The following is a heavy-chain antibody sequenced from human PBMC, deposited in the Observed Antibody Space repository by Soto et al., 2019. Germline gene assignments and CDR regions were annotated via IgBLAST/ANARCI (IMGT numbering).Heavy chain of an antibody. CDR2: ISSSSSYI. CDR1: GCTISSYS. Sequence: GRLLRLSCGAAGCTISSYSMNWVRQAPGKGLEWVSSISSSSSYIYYADSVKGRFTISRDNAKNSLYLQMNSLRAEDTAVYYCARAGATVDYYYYYMDVWGKGTTVTVSS. J-gene: IGHJ6*03. D-gene: IGHD4-17*01. V-gene: IGHV3-21*01. CDR3: ARAGATVDYYYYYMDV.